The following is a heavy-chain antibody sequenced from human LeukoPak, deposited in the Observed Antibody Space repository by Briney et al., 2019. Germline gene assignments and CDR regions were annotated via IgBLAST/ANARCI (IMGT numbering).Heavy chain of an antibody. CDR3: ARETATIRGNDAFDI. Sequence: SETLSLTCTVSGGSISSSSYYWGWIRQPPGKGLEWIGSIYYSGSTYYNPSLKSRVTISVDTSKNQFSLKLSSVTAADTAVYYCARETATIRGNDAFDIWGQGTMVTVSS. CDR2: IYYSGST. V-gene: IGHV4-39*07. D-gene: IGHD2-21*02. J-gene: IGHJ3*02. CDR1: GGSISSSSYY.